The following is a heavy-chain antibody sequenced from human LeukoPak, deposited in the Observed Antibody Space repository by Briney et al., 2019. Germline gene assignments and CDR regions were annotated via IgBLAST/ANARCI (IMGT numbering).Heavy chain of an antibody. V-gene: IGHV3-11*06. Sequence: PGGSLRLSCAASGFTFSDYYMSWIRQAPGKGLEWVSYTSSRTSDTNYVDSVKGRFTISRDNAKNSLYLQMNSLRAEDTAVYYCTRVGSSGSVDYWGQGTLVTVSS. J-gene: IGHJ4*02. D-gene: IGHD1-1*01. CDR1: GFTFSDYY. CDR2: TSSRTSDT. CDR3: TRVGSSGSVDY.